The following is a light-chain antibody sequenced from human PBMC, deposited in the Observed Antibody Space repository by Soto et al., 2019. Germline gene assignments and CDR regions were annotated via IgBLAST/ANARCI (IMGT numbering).Light chain of an antibody. Sequence: DIQMTQSPSSLSASVGDRVTITCRASQGFSNYLAWYQQKPGKVPKLLIYAASSLQSGVPSRFSGSGSGTDFTLTISSLQPEDVATYYCQKYNGARCTFGQGTKVNIK. J-gene: IGKJ1*01. CDR1: QGFSNY. CDR3: QKYNGARCT. CDR2: AAS. V-gene: IGKV1-27*01.